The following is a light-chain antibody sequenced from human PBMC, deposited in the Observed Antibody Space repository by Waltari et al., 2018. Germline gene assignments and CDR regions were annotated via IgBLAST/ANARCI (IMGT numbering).Light chain of an antibody. CDR2: GAS. CDR3: QQYNNWPRT. V-gene: IGKV3-15*01. CDR1: QSVSSN. J-gene: IGKJ1*01. Sequence: EIVMTQYPPPLSVSPGARATLSCRASQSVSSNLAWYQQKPGQAPRLLIFGASTRATGTPARFSGSGSGTEFILTLSSLQSEDFAVYYCQQYNNWPRTFGQGTKVEIK.